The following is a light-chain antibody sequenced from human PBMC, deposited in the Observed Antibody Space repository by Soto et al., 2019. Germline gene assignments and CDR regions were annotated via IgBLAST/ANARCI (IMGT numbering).Light chain of an antibody. CDR1: SSDVGGYKY. V-gene: IGLV2-11*01. J-gene: IGLJ2*01. Sequence: QSALTQPRSVSGSPGQSVTISCTGTSSDVGGYKYVSWYQQHPVKAPKLMIYDVTKRPSGVPDPFSGSKSDNTASLIISGLHAEDEADYDFCSSAGSYTGVFGEGTKVTVL. CDR3: CSSAGSYTGV. CDR2: DVT.